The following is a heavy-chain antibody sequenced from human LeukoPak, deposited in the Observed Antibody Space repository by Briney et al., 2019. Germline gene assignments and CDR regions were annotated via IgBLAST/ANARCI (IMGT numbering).Heavy chain of an antibody. CDR1: GGSISSYY. J-gene: IGHJ5*02. CDR2: IYTSRST. D-gene: IGHD3-10*01. CDR3: ARDYYGSGSYYSHNWFDP. Sequence: SETLSLTCTVSGGSISSYYWSWIRQPAGKGLEWIGRIYTSRSTNYNPSLKSRVTMSVDTSKNQFSLKLSSVTAADTAVYYCARDYYGSGSYYSHNWFDPWGQGTLVTVSS. V-gene: IGHV4-4*07.